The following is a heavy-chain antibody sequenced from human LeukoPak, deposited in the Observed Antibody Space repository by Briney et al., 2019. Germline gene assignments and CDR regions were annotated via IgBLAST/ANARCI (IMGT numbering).Heavy chain of an antibody. D-gene: IGHD3-9*01. J-gene: IGHJ6*03. CDR1: GGAFSSYA. Sequence: SVKVSCKASGGAFSSYAISWVRQAPGQGLEWMGGIIPIFGTANYAQKFQGRVTITADDSTSTAYMELSSPRSEDTAVYYCAREPNYDILTGPTRYYYYMDVWGKGTTVTVSS. V-gene: IGHV1-69*13. CDR3: AREPNYDILTGPTRYYYYMDV. CDR2: IIPIFGTA.